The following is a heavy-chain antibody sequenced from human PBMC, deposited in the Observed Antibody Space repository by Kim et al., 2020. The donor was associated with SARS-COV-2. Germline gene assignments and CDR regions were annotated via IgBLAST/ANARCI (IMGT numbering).Heavy chain of an antibody. Sequence: SETLSLTCAVSGGSISSSNWWSWVRQPPGKGLEWIGEIYHSGSTNYNPSLKSRVTISVDKSKNQFSLKLSSVTAADTAVYYCARDRAEGQFDSSGWYRWFDPWGQGTLVTVSS. J-gene: IGHJ5*02. CDR3: ARDRAEGQFDSSGWYRWFDP. CDR1: GGSISSSNW. D-gene: IGHD6-19*01. V-gene: IGHV4-4*02. CDR2: IYHSGST.